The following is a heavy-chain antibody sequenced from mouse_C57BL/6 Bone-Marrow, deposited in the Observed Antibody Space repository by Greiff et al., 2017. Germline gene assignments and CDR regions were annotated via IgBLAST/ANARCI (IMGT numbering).Heavy chain of an antibody. CDR3: GREADCPYAMDY. CDR1: GYTFTDYY. Sequence: VQLQQSGPVLVKPGASVKMSCKASGYTFTDYYMNWVKQSHGKSLEWIGVINPYNGGTSYNQKFKGKATLTVDKSSSTAYMELNSLTSEDSAVYYCGREADCPYAMDYWGQGTSVTVSS. J-gene: IGHJ4*01. CDR2: INPYNGGT. V-gene: IGHV1-19*01.